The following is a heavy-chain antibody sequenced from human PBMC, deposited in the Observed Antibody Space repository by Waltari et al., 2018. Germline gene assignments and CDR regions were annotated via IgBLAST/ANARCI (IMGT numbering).Heavy chain of an antibody. Sequence: QITLKESGPTLVKPTQTLTLTCTFSGFSLRTRGVGVGWIRQPPGKALAWLALMYWDDDKRYSPSLESRLTITKDTSKNQVVLTMTNMDPVDTATYYCAHSQYYDFWSGYYSNNWFDPWGQGTLVTVSS. D-gene: IGHD3-3*01. V-gene: IGHV2-5*02. CDR3: AHSQYYDFWSGYYSNNWFDP. J-gene: IGHJ5*02. CDR1: GFSLRTRGVG. CDR2: MYWDDDK.